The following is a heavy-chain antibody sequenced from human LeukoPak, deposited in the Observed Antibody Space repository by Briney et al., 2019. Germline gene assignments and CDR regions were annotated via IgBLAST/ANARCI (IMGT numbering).Heavy chain of an antibody. CDR3: ARAPTVLVGYCSSSSCQADY. CDR1: GFTFSSYS. Sequence: PGGSLRLSCAASGFTFSSYSMNWVRQAPGKGLEWVANIKQDGSEKYYVDSVKGRFTISRDNAENSLYPQMNSLRVEDTAVYYCARAPTVLVGYCSSSSCQADYWGQGTLVTVSS. J-gene: IGHJ4*02. D-gene: IGHD2-2*01. V-gene: IGHV3-7*01. CDR2: IKQDGSEK.